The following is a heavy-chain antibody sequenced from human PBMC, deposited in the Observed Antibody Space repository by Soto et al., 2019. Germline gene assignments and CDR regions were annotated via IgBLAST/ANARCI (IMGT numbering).Heavy chain of an antibody. D-gene: IGHD3-3*01. V-gene: IGHV5-51*01. CDR1: GFGFTRYW. Sequence: GESLKISCKGSGFGFTRYWIGWVRQMPGKGLEWMGIIYPGDSDTRYSPSFQGQVTISADKSNSTAYLQWSSLKASDTAMYYCARPMTSGYHPFYYNGMDVWGQGTTVTVSS. CDR3: ARPMTSGYHPFYYNGMDV. CDR2: IYPGDSDT. J-gene: IGHJ6*02.